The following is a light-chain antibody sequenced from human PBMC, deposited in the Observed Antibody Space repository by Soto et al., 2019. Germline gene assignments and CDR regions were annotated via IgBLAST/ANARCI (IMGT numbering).Light chain of an antibody. V-gene: IGKV1-5*03. CDR1: QSILTW. J-gene: IGKJ1*01. CDR3: QQYNSFPST. CDR2: KSS. Sequence: DIQMTQSPSTLSASVGDRVNISCRASQSILTWLAWYQQKPGKATKLLIYKSSTLETGVPSRFSGNRFGTQFTLTISSLQPDDFAIYYCQQYNSFPSTFGLGTKVEIK.